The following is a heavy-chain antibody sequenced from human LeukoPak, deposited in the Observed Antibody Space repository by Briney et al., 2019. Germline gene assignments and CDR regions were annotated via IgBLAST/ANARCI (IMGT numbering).Heavy chain of an antibody. Sequence: SGPALVKPTQTLTLTCTFSGFSLSTSGMCVSWIRQPPGKAMEWLALIDWDDDKYYSTSLKTRLTISKDTSKNQVVLTMTNMDPVDTATYYCARILSRNYYDSSGYLDYWGQGTLVTLSS. CDR1: GFSLSTSGMC. V-gene: IGHV2-70*01. CDR2: IDWDDDK. J-gene: IGHJ4*02. D-gene: IGHD3-22*01. CDR3: ARILSRNYYDSSGYLDY.